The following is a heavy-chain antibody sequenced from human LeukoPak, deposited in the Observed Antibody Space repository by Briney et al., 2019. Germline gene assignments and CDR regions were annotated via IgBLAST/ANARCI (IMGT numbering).Heavy chain of an antibody. J-gene: IGHJ4*02. Sequence: PSETLSLTCTVSGGSISSSSYYWGWIRQPPGKGLEWIGSIYYSGSTYYNPSLKSRVTISVDTSKNQFSLKLSSVTAADTAVYYCARVPRSGSGSYWGVDYWGQGTLVTVSS. CDR3: ARVPRSGSGSYWGVDY. CDR2: IYYSGST. CDR1: GGSISSSSYY. D-gene: IGHD3-10*01. V-gene: IGHV4-39*07.